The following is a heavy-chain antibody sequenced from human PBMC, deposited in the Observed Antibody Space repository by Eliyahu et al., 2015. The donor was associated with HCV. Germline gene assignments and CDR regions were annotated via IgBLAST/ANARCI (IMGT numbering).Heavy chain of an antibody. CDR3: SRSLDY. CDR1: GFTFSXYW. J-gene: IGHJ4*02. CDR2: IKEDGSAK. V-gene: IGHV3-7*04. Sequence: EVQLXESGGXXVQPGGSLXLSCAASGFTFSXYWMDWVXQAPGKGLEWVANIKEDGSAKYYVDSVKGRFTISRDNAKNSLYLQLNNLRDEDTAVYYCSRSLDYWGQGTLVLVSS.